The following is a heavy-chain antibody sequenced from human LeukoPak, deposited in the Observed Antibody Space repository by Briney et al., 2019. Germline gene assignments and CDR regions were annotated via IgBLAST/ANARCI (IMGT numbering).Heavy chain of an antibody. J-gene: IGHJ4*02. D-gene: IGHD3-22*01. CDR1: GGSISSYY. Sequence: PSETLSLTCTVSGGSISSYYWSWIRQPPGKGLEWIGYIYYSGGTNYNPSLKSRVTISVDTSKNQFSLKLSSVTAADTAVYYCARVGVEARYYYDSSGYQLIFDYWGQGTLVTVSS. CDR2: IYYSGGT. CDR3: ARVGVEARYYYDSSGYQLIFDY. V-gene: IGHV4-59*01.